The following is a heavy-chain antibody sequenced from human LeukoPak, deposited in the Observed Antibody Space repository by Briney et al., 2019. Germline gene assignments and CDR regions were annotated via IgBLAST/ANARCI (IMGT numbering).Heavy chain of an antibody. CDR2: GHYTGTT. D-gene: IGHD1-26*01. J-gene: IGHJ4*02. Sequence: PSETLSLTCTVSGDSIRSYYWGWIRQFPGRGLEWIGYGHYTGTTNYSPSLGSRVTISVDTSKNQCSLRLSSVTAADTVVYYCAGRGADAGTFHYWGQGTLVTVSS. CDR3: AGRGADAGTFHY. V-gene: IGHV4-59*08. CDR1: GDSIRSYY.